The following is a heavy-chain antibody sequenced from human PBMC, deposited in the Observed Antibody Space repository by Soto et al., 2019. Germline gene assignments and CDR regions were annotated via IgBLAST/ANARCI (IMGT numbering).Heavy chain of an antibody. CDR2: INAGNDNT. D-gene: IGHD3-3*01. CDR3: ARVGHYYYGMDV. CDR1: GYTFTTYV. J-gene: IGHJ6*02. Sequence: ASVKVSCKASGYTFTTYVMHWVRQAPGQRLEWMGWINAGNDNTKYSQKFQGRVTITRDTSASTVYMELSSLSSEDTAVYYCARVGHYYYGMDVWGQGTTVTVSS. V-gene: IGHV1-3*01.